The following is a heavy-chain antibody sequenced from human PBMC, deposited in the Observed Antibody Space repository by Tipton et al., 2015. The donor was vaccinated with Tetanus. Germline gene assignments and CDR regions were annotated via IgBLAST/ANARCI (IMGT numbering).Heavy chain of an antibody. CDR1: GYIFNNYW. Sequence: MQLVQSGGEVKKPGESLKISCKGSGYIFNNYWIGWVRQKPGKGLEWMGIIYPGDSDTRYSPSFQGQVTTSVDKSINTAYLQWSGLKASDTSMFYCARAHCTDGVCNFDFWGQGALVTVAS. CDR2: IYPGDSDT. D-gene: IGHD2-8*01. CDR3: ARAHCTDGVCNFDF. J-gene: IGHJ4*02. V-gene: IGHV5-51*01.